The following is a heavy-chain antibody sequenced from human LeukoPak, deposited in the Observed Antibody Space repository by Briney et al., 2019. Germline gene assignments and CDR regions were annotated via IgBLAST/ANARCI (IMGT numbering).Heavy chain of an antibody. CDR2: IYPGDSDT. CDR3: ARPKQFLEWFWFDP. Sequence: GESLKISCKASGYTFSNYWIGWVRQMPGKGLEWMGIIYPGDSDTRYSPSFQGQVTISADKSISTAYLQWSSLKVSDTAMYFCARPKQFLEWFWFDPWGQGTLVTVSS. CDR1: GYTFSNYW. V-gene: IGHV5-51*01. D-gene: IGHD3-3*01. J-gene: IGHJ5*02.